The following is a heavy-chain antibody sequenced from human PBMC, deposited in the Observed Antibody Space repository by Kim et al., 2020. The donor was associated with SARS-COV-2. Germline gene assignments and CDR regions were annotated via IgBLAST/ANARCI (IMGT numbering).Heavy chain of an antibody. D-gene: IGHD4-4*01. CDR2: INDDGSGR. V-gene: IGHV3-7*01. Sequence: GGSLRLSCATSGLPFSIQWMSCVRQAPGKGLEWVANINDDGSGRYYLDSVEGRFTVSRDNDKHSVYLQMNTLRAEDTAMYYCASLHYYGMNFWGQGTTV. CDR1: GLPFSIQW. J-gene: IGHJ6*02. CDR3: ASLHYYGMNF.